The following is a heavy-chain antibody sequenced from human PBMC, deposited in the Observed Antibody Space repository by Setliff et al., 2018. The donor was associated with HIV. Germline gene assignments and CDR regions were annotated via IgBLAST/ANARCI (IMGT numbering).Heavy chain of an antibody. V-gene: IGHV1-8*02. CDR2: MNPNSGNT. CDR3: ATSVATFDSVDY. D-gene: IGHD1-26*01. Sequence: GASVKVSCKASGGTFSSYAINWVRQATGQGLEWMGWMNPNSGNTGYAQKFQGRVTMTRNTSISTAYMELSSLRSEDTAVYYCATSVATFDSVDYWGQGTLVTVSS. J-gene: IGHJ4*02. CDR1: GGTFSSYA.